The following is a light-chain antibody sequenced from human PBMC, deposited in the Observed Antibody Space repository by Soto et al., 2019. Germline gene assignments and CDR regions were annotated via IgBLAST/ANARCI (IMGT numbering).Light chain of an antibody. V-gene: IGKV3-20*01. J-gene: IGKJ2*01. CDR1: QSVSSSY. Sequence: EIVLTQSPGTLSLSPGDRATLSCGASQSVSSSYLAWYQQEPGQAPRILIYGASSRATGIPNRFSGSGSRKEFTLTIIRREPEDFAVYYCQQYGSSPPYTCGQGTKLEIK. CDR3: QQYGSSPPYT. CDR2: GAS.